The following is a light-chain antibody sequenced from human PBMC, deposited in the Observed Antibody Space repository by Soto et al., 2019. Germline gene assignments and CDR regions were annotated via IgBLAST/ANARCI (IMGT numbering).Light chain of an antibody. CDR1: QDINSW. CDR2: KAS. Sequence: DIQMTQSPSTLSASVGDRVTITCRASQDINSWLAWYQQKPGKAPKLLIYKASSLESGVPSRFSGSGSGTVFTLTISSLQPDDFATYYCQQYNAYSYTFGQGTKLEIK. J-gene: IGKJ2*01. V-gene: IGKV1-5*03. CDR3: QQYNAYSYT.